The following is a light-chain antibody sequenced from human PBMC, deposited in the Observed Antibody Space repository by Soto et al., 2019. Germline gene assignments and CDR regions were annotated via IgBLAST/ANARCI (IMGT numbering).Light chain of an antibody. Sequence: QSALTQPPSASGSPGQSVTISCTGTSSDVGYYNYVSWYQQHPGKAPKLIIYEVNERPSGVPDRFSGSKSGNTASLTVSGLQAEDEAEYYCTSYAVGINVVFGGGTKVTVL. CDR2: EVN. J-gene: IGLJ2*01. CDR1: SSDVGYYNY. CDR3: TSYAVGINVV. V-gene: IGLV2-8*01.